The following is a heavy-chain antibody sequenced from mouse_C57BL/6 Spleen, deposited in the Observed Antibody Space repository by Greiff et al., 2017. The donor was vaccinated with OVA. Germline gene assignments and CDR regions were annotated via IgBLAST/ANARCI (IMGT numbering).Heavy chain of an antibody. D-gene: IGHD1-1*01. Sequence: VQLQQPGAELVRPGSSVKLSCKASGYTFTSYWMHWVKQRPIQGLEWIGNIDPSDSETHYNQKFKDKATLTVDKSSSTAYMQLSSLTSEDSAVYYCARGTTVASLYYYAMDYWGQGTSVTVSS. J-gene: IGHJ4*01. CDR3: ARGTTVASLYYYAMDY. V-gene: IGHV1-52*01. CDR1: GYTFTSYW. CDR2: IDPSDSET.